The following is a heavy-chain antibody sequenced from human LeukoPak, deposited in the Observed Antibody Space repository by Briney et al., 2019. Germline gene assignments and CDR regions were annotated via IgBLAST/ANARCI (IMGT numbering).Heavy chain of an antibody. CDR3: ARDRITGTTVGAFDI. CDR2: IYHSGST. D-gene: IGHD1-7*01. J-gene: IGHJ3*02. CDR1: GGSISSGGYS. Sequence: SETLSLTCAVSGGSISSGGYSWSWIRQPPGKGLEWIGYIYHSGSTYYNLSLKSRVTISVDRSKNQFSLKLSSVTAADTAVYYCARDRITGTTVGAFDIWGQGTMVTVSS. V-gene: IGHV4-30-2*01.